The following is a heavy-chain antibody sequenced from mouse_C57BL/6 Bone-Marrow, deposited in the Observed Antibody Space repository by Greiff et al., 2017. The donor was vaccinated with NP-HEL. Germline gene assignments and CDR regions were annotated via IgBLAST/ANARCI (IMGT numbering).Heavy chain of an antibody. V-gene: IGHV1-9*01. J-gene: IGHJ2*01. CDR2: ILPGSGNT. D-gene: IGHD1-1*01. CDR1: GYTFTGNW. Sequence: VQLQQSGAELMKPGASVKLSCKATGYTFTGNWIEWVKQRPGHGLEWIGEILPGSGNTYYNERFKGKATLTADTSSNTAYMQLSSLTTEDSAIYYCARDYYGSSYFDYGGQGTTLTVSS. CDR3: ARDYYGSSYFDY.